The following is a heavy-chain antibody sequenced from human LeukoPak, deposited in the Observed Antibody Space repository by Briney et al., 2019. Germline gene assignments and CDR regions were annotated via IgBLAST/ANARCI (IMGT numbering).Heavy chain of an antibody. J-gene: IGHJ4*02. V-gene: IGHV3-30-3*01. CDR1: GFTFSSYA. CDR2: ISYDGSNK. Sequence: GGSLRLSCAASGFTFSSYAMHWVRRAPGKGLEWVAVISYDGSNKYYADSVKGRFTISRDNSKNTLYLQMNSLRGEDTAVYYRARDGYEGRDYWGQGTLVTVSS. CDR3: ARDGYEGRDY. D-gene: IGHD5-18*01.